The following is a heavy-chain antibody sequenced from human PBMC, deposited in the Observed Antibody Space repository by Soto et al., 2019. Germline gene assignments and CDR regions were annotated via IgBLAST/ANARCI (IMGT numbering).Heavy chain of an antibody. V-gene: IGHV3-7*03. D-gene: IGHD3-16*01. Sequence: GGSLRLSCAASGFTFSSYWMSWVRQAPGKGLEWVANIKQDGSEKYYVDSVKGRFTISRDNAKNSLYLQMNSLRAEDTAVYYCAREGTIYYYDYVWGSYAGIDVWGQGTTVTVSS. J-gene: IGHJ6*02. CDR1: GFTFSSYW. CDR3: AREGTIYYYDYVWGSYAGIDV. CDR2: IKQDGSEK.